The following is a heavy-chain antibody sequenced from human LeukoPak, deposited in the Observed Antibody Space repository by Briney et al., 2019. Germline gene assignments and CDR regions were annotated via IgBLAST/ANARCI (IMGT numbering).Heavy chain of an antibody. D-gene: IGHD6-13*01. J-gene: IGHJ4*02. Sequence: GGSLRLSCAASGFTLSSHNMNWVRQAPGKGLEWVSFISRDSRNISYADSVKGRFTISRDNAKNSLFLQMNSLRAEDTAVYYCASPAVAGYFDYWGQGALVTVSS. CDR3: ASPAVAGYFDY. V-gene: IGHV3-21*01. CDR1: GFTLSSHN. CDR2: ISRDSRNI.